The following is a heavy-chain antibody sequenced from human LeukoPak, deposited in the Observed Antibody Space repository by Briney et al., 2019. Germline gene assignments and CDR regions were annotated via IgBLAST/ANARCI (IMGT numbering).Heavy chain of an antibody. D-gene: IGHD3-10*01. CDR2: IYYSGST. J-gene: IGHJ4*02. Sequence: SETLSLTCTVSGGSISSYYWGWIRQPPGKGLERIGSIYYSGSTYYNPSLKSRVTISVDTSKNQFSLKLSSVTAADTAVYYCARDALLWFGEFYWGQGTLVTVSS. CDR1: GGSISSYY. CDR3: ARDALLWFGEFY. V-gene: IGHV4-39*07.